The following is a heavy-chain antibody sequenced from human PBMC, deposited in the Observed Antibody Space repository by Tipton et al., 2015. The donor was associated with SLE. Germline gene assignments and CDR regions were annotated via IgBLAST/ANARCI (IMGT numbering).Heavy chain of an antibody. Sequence: LRLSCTVSGGSIRSYYWTWIRQPPGKRLEWIAYIYHSGVTNYNPSLQSRVTISVDRSKNQFSLKLTSVTAADTAVYYCARLGIVIVPAATYYYGMDVWGQGTTVTVSS. D-gene: IGHD2-2*01. CDR3: ARLGIVIVPAATYYYGMDV. CDR1: GGSIRSYY. CDR2: IYHSGVT. J-gene: IGHJ6*02. V-gene: IGHV4-59*01.